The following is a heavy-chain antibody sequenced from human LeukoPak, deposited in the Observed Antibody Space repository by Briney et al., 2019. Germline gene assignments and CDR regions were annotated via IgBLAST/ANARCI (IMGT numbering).Heavy chain of an antibody. Sequence: ASVKVSCKASGYTFTSYDINWVRQATGQGLEWMGWMNPNSGNTGYAQKFQGRVTMTRNTSISTAYMELSSLRSEDTAVYYCARVSSGYDWSQRDDAFDIWGQGTMVTVSS. V-gene: IGHV1-8*01. J-gene: IGHJ3*02. CDR3: ARVSSGYDWSQRDDAFDI. D-gene: IGHD5-12*01. CDR2: MNPNSGNT. CDR1: GYTFTSYD.